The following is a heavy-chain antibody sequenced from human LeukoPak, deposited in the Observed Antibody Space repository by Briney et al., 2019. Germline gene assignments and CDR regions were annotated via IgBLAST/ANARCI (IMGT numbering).Heavy chain of an antibody. CDR1: GVTFSSYW. CDR2: INRDGSST. J-gene: IGHJ4*02. V-gene: IGHV3-74*01. Sequence: GGSLRLSCAASGVTFSSYWMLWVRQAPGKGLVWVSRINRDGSSTSYADSVKGRFTISRDNAKNTLYLQMNSLRAEDTAVYYCARESRYFDLPDYWGQGTLVTVSS. D-gene: IGHD3-9*01. CDR3: ARESRYFDLPDY.